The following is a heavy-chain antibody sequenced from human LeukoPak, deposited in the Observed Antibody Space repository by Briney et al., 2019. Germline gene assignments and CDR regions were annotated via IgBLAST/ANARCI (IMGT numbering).Heavy chain of an antibody. CDR2: VQYNGDI. D-gene: IGHD6-19*01. V-gene: IGHV4-39*07. J-gene: IGHJ4*02. CDR1: GDSITNSGYF. CDR3: VRDCRQWLCDH. Sequence: SETLSLTCTVSGDSITNSGYFWGWVRQPPGKGLEWIGSVQYNGDIHNNPSLKSRVTILRDTSKNQFSLKLSSVTAADTAVYYCVRDCRQWLCDHWGQGTLVTVSS.